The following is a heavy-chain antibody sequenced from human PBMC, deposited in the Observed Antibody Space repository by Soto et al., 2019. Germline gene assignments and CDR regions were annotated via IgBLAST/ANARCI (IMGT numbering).Heavy chain of an antibody. V-gene: IGHV4-31*03. CDR2: IYYSGST. CDR1: GGSISSGGYY. J-gene: IGHJ4*02. D-gene: IGHD3-9*01. CDR3: ARHDNDILTGYSWVFDY. Sequence: PSETLSLTCTFSGGSISSGGYYWSWIRQHPGKGLEWIGYIYYSGSTYYNPSLKSRVTISVDTSKNQFSLKLSSVTAADTAVYYCARHDNDILTGYSWVFDYWGQGTLVTVSS.